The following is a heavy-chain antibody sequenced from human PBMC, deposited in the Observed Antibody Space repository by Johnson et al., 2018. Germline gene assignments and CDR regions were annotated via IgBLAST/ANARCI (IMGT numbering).Heavy chain of an antibody. CDR2: ISWDGGST. D-gene: IGHD3-22*01. CDR1: GFTFDDYA. V-gene: IGHV3-43D*03. Sequence: VQLVESGGVVVQPGGSLRLSCAASGFTFDDYAMHWVRQAPGKGLEWVSLISWDGGSTYYADSVKGRFTIARDNSKNSLYLQMNSLRAEDTALYYCAKDMGPPRSYYDSSGRFQNWARAPWSPSPQ. CDR3: AKDMGPPRSYYDSSGRFQN. J-gene: IGHJ1*01.